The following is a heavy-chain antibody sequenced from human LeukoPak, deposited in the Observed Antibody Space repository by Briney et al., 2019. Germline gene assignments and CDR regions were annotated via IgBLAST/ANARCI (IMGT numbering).Heavy chain of an antibody. Sequence: SVTLSLTCAVSGVPFSNYYWSWVRQSPRQGVEWIGEINHSGYTNYNPSLKSRVTMSIDTSKNQFSLMLTSVTAADTGVYYCTRAVAGHPDWGQGTLVTVSS. V-gene: IGHV4-34*01. CDR2: INHSGYT. D-gene: IGHD6-19*01. CDR1: GVPFSNYY. J-gene: IGHJ4*02. CDR3: TRAVAGHPD.